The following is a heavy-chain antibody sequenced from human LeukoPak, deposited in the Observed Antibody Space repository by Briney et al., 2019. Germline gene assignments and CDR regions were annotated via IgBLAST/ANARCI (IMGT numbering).Heavy chain of an antibody. V-gene: IGHV1-2*02. Sequence: ASVKVSCKASGYTFTGYYMYWVRQAPGQGLEWMGWINPNSGDTNYAQRFQGRVTMTRDTSISTAYMDLSRMTSDDTAVYYCARASGSYWWFDSWGQGTLVTVSS. CDR2: INPNSGDT. CDR3: ARASGSYWWFDS. J-gene: IGHJ5*01. CDR1: GYTFTGYY. D-gene: IGHD1-26*01.